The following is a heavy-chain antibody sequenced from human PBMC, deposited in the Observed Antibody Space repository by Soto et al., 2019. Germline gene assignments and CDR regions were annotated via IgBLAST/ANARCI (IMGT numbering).Heavy chain of an antibody. CDR2: ISGSGGST. D-gene: IGHD1-7*01. Sequence: GGSLRLSCAASGFTFSSYAMSWVRQAPGKGLEWVSAISGSGGSTYHADSVKGRFTISRDNSKNTLYLQMNSLRAEDTAVYYCAKLSGNWNYKFDYWGQGTLVTVSS. V-gene: IGHV3-23*01. J-gene: IGHJ4*02. CDR3: AKLSGNWNYKFDY. CDR1: GFTFSSYA.